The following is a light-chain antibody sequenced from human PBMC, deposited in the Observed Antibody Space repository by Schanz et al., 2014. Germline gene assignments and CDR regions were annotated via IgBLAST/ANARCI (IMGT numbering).Light chain of an antibody. CDR3: QQYGTSPFT. CDR2: GAS. J-gene: IGKJ3*01. CDR1: QSVFNNY. Sequence: EIVLTQSPETLSLSPGERATLSCRASQSVFNNYLAWFQQKPGQAPRLLIFGASSRATGVPDRFSASGSGTDFTLTITRLEPEDFAVYYCQQYGTSPFTFGPGTKVDIK. V-gene: IGKV3-20*01.